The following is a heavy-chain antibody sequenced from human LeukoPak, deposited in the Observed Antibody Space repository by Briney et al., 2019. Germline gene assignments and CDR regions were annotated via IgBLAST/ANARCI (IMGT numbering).Heavy chain of an antibody. CDR3: ARDPGYESWSPFWGGMDV. CDR1: GFTFSSSW. D-gene: IGHD3-16*01. V-gene: IGHV3-74*01. Sequence: GGSLRLSCAASGFTFSSSWMHWVRQAPGKGLVWVSRITRDGSSTTYADSVKGRFTTSRDNAKNTLYLQMDRLRDDDTAVYYCARDPGYESWSPFWGGMDVWGNGTTVIVSS. CDR2: ITRDGSST. J-gene: IGHJ6*04.